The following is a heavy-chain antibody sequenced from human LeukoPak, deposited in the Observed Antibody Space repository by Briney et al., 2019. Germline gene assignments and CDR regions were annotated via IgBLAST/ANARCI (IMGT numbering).Heavy chain of an antibody. CDR1: GGSISSYY. D-gene: IGHD6-13*01. V-gene: IGHV4-59*01. J-gene: IGHJ4*02. Sequence: SETLSVTCTVSGGSISSYYWSWIRQPPGKGLEWIGYIYYSGSTNYNPSLKSRITISVDTSKNQFSLKLSSVTAADTAVYYCARVSEQQLVDYWGQGTLVTVSS. CDR2: IYYSGST. CDR3: ARVSEQQLVDY.